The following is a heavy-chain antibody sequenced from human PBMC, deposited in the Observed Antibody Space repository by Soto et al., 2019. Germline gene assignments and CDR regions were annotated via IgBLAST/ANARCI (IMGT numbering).Heavy chain of an antibody. J-gene: IGHJ4*02. CDR3: ARSSVGFGDLKS. Sequence: QVQLQESGPGLVKPSQTLSLTCTVSGASINSRTDYWTWVRQHPGEGLEWIGYFFDSGTAHYNPSLKSRVTISVDTSKNHFSLNMTSVTAADPAVYFCARSSVGFGDLKSWGQGTLVVVSS. V-gene: IGHV4-31*03. CDR1: GASINSRTDY. D-gene: IGHD3-10*01. CDR2: FFDSGTA.